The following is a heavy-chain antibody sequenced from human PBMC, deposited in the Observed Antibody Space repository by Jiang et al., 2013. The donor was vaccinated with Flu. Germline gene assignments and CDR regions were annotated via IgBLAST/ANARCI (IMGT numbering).Heavy chain of an antibody. CDR3: ARAYYYDSSGPGY. Sequence: QLLESGGGVVQPGRSLRLSCAASGFTFSSYAMHWVRQAPGKGLEWVAVISYDGSNKYYADSVKGRFTISRDNSKNTLYLQMNSLRAEDTAVYYCARAYYYDSSGPGYWGQGTLVTVSS. CDR1: GFTFSSYA. V-gene: IGHV3-30-3*01. CDR2: ISYDGSNK. J-gene: IGHJ4*02. D-gene: IGHD3-22*01.